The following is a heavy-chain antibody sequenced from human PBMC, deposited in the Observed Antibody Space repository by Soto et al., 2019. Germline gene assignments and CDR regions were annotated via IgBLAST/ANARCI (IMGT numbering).Heavy chain of an antibody. CDR3: ARGLTRPAQGAPIDY. CDR1: GGSVSSGNYY. Sequence: SETLSLTCTVSGGSVSSGNYYWSWIRQPPGKGLEWIGYIYFTGSTNYNPSLKSRVTISVDMSKNQFSLKLSSVTAADTAVYYCARGLTRPAQGAPIDYCGQGILVTVSS. D-gene: IGHD2-21*01. V-gene: IGHV4-61*01. J-gene: IGHJ4*02. CDR2: IYFTGST.